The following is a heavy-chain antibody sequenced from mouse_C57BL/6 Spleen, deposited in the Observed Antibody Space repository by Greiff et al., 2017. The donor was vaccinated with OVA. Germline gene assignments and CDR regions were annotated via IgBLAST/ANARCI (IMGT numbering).Heavy chain of an antibody. V-gene: IGHV5-4*01. D-gene: IGHD3-3*01. J-gene: IGHJ2*01. Sequence: EVQLVESGGGLVKPGGSLKLSCAASGFTFSSYAMSWVRQTPEKRLEWVATISDGGSYTYSPDNGKGRFTISRYNAKNSLYLQRSHLKSEDTARYYCARDAEGWGYFDYWCQGTTLTVSS. CDR3: ARDAEGWGYFDY. CDR1: GFTFSSYA. CDR2: ISDGGSYT.